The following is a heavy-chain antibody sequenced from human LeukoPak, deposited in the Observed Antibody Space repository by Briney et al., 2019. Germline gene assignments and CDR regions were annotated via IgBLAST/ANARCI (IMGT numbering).Heavy chain of an antibody. CDR2: IYYSGST. J-gene: IGHJ4*02. CDR3: ARGGKATVVTM. V-gene: IGHV4-59*02. D-gene: IGHD4-23*01. Sequence: SETQSLTCTVSGGSVSSHYWSWIRQPPGKGLEWIGYIYYSGSTNYNPSLKSRVSMSVDTSKNQFSLKLTSVTAADTAVYYCARGGKATVVTMWGQGILVTVSS. CDR1: GGSVSSHY.